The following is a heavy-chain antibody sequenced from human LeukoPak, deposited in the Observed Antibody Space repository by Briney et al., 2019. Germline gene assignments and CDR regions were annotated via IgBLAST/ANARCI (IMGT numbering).Heavy chain of an antibody. V-gene: IGHV3-9*01. CDR1: GFTFSSYS. CDR2: ISWNSGSI. Sequence: PGGSLRLSCAASGFTFSSYSMNWVRQAPGKGLEWVSGISWNSGSIGYADSVKGRFTISRDNAKNSLYLQMNSLRAEDTALYYCAKDTYRSSWYGAFHIWGQGTMVTVSS. CDR3: AKDTYRSSWYGAFHI. D-gene: IGHD6-13*01. J-gene: IGHJ3*02.